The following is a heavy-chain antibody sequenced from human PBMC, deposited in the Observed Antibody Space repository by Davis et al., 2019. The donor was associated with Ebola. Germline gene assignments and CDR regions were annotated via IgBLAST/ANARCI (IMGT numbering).Heavy chain of an antibody. CDR3: VNRAVDP. CDR2: IWSDGSNK. V-gene: IGHV3-33*08. J-gene: IGHJ5*02. CDR1: GFTFIGHW. Sequence: GESLKISCAASGFTFIGHWMSWVRQAPGKGLEWVAVIWSDGSNKYYADSVKGRFTISRDNSKNTFYLQMNSLGAEDTAIYYCVNRAVDPWGQGTLVTVSS. D-gene: IGHD3-10*01.